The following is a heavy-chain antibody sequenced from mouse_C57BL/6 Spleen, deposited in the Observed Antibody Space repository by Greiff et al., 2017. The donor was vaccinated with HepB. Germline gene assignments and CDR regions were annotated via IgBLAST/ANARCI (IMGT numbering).Heavy chain of an antibody. V-gene: IGHV1-7*01. CDR1: GYTFTSYW. D-gene: IGHD1-1*01. J-gene: IGHJ1*03. CDR2: INPSSGYT. CDR3: ARGTTVVAPYWYFDV. Sequence: QVNVKQSGAELAKPGASVKLSCKASGYTFTSYWMHWVKQRPGQGLEWIGYINPSSGYTKYKQKFKDKATLTADKSSSTAYMQLSSLTYEDSAVYYCARGTTVVAPYWYFDVWGTGTTVTVSS.